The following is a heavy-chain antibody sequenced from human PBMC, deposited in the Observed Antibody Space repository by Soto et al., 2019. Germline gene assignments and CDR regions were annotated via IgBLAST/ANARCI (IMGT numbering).Heavy chain of an antibody. D-gene: IGHD5-12*01. CDR2: INSDGSST. Sequence: EVQLVESGGGLVQPGGSLRLSCAASGFTFSSYWMHWVRQAPGKGLVWVSRINSDGSSTSYADSVKGRFTISRDNAKNTLYLQMNSLRAEDTAVYYCARVSRRLSGYDYLYYFDYWGQGTLVTVSS. J-gene: IGHJ4*02. CDR1: GFTFSSYW. CDR3: ARVSRRLSGYDYLYYFDY. V-gene: IGHV3-74*01.